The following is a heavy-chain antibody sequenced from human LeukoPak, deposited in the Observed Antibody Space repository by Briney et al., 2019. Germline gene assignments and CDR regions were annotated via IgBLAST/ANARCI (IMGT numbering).Heavy chain of an antibody. Sequence: GGSLRLSCAASGFTFSSYSMNWVRQAPGKGLEWVSSISSSSSRYIYYADSVKGRFTISRDNAKNSLYLQMHSLRAEDTAVYYCARDLTGWDLHYFDYWGQGTLVTVSS. V-gene: IGHV3-21*01. CDR1: GFTFSSYS. J-gene: IGHJ4*02. CDR3: ARDLTGWDLHYFDY. CDR2: ISSSSSRYI. D-gene: IGHD1-26*01.